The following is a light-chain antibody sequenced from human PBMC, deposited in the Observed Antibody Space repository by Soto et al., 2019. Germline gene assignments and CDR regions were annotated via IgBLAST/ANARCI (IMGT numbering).Light chain of an antibody. Sequence: DIQMTQSPSSLSASVGDRVTITCRASQGMNNYLAWSQQKPGKNPKLLIYGASTLQSGVPTRFSGSGSGTDFTLTISSLQPEDVATYYCQKYNSAPYTFGQGTKLQIK. CDR2: GAS. CDR3: QKYNSAPYT. J-gene: IGKJ2*01. V-gene: IGKV1-27*01. CDR1: QGMNNY.